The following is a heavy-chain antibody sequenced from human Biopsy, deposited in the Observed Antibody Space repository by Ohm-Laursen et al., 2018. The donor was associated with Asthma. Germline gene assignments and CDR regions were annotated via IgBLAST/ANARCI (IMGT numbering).Heavy chain of an antibody. CDR3: ARCQVGYSSGWSLLLKKIYYSGMNV. J-gene: IGHJ6*02. CDR2: IQTAFGTK. Sequence: SVKVSCKTPGGTYSNFAISWVRQAPGQGLEWLEGIQTAFGTKNYAQKFQGRVNITADESTSTSYMEVTSLRSEDTAIYYCARCQVGYSSGWSLLLKKIYYSGMNVWGQGAAVTVSS. CDR1: GGTYSNFA. V-gene: IGHV1-69*13. D-gene: IGHD6-19*01.